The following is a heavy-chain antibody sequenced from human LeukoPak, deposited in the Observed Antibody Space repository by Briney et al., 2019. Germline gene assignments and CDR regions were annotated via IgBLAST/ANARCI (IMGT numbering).Heavy chain of an antibody. Sequence: ASVKVSCKASGYTLTGYYMHWVRQAPGQGLEWMGWINPNSGGTNYAQKFQGRVTMTRDTSISTAYMELRRLRSDDTAVYYCASHSSSYHNFDYWGHGTLVTVSS. CDR1: GYTLTGYY. J-gene: IGHJ4*01. CDR2: INPNSGGT. V-gene: IGHV1-2*02. CDR3: ASHSSSYHNFDY. D-gene: IGHD6-6*01.